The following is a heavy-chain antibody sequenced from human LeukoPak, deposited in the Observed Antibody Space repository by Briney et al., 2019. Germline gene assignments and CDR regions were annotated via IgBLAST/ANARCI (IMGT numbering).Heavy chain of an antibody. D-gene: IGHD2-8*01. CDR3: ARHRDCSNGICYLSYFDA. Sequence: PSETLSLTCTASGGSISSYYWSWIRQPPGKALEWIGFISYSGSSNYNPSLKSRVTTSLDTSKNQFALKLSSVTAADTAVYYCARHRDCSNGICYLSYFDAWGQGTLVTVSS. J-gene: IGHJ4*02. CDR2: ISYSGSS. CDR1: GGSISSYY. V-gene: IGHV4-59*08.